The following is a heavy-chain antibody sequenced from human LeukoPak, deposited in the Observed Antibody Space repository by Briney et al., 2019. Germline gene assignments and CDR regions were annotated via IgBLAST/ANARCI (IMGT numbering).Heavy chain of an antibody. CDR2: IYYSGST. V-gene: IGHV4-39*07. D-gene: IGHD3-22*01. Sequence: SETLSLTCTVSGGSISSSSYYWGWVRQPPGKGLEWIGSIYYSGSTYYNPSLKSRVTTSIDTSDNQFSLKLSSVTAADTAVYYCAGDSSGYYHQDYWGQGTLVNVSS. CDR3: AGDSSGYYHQDY. J-gene: IGHJ4*02. CDR1: GGSISSSSYY.